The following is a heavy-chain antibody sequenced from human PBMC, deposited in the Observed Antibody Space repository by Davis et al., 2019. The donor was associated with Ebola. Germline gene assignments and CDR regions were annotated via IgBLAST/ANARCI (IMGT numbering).Heavy chain of an antibody. CDR2: ISGTTNNI. J-gene: IGHJ4*02. D-gene: IGHD6-19*01. CDR3: ARELFGYSSGWYFGYFDY. Sequence: PSETLSLTCAASGFSFSTYGMNWVRQAPGKGLEWVAYISGTTNNIYYADSVKGRFTISRDNAKSSLYLQMNSLRDEDTAVYYCARELFGYSSGWYFGYFDYWGQGTLVTVSS. CDR1: GFSFSTYG. V-gene: IGHV3-48*02.